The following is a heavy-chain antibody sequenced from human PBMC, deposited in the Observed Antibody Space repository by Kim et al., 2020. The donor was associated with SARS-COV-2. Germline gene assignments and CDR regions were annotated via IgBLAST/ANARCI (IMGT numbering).Heavy chain of an antibody. CDR2: MTGDGSLS. J-gene: IGHJ4*02. CDR1: GFPFSSSG. CDR3: ARVTTGTFDY. Sequence: GGSLRLSCISSGFPFSSSGMTWVRQAPGKGLEWVAFMTGDGSLSDYSDSVKGRFTISRDNSKNTLFLEISSLSCADSALYYCARVTTGTFDYWGQGTLVTVSS. V-gene: IGHV3-30*03. D-gene: IGHD2-21*02.